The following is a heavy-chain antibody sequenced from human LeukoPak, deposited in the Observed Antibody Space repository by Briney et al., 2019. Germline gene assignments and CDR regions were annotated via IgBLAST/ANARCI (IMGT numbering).Heavy chain of an antibody. CDR2: IYHSGST. Sequence: SETLSLTCTVSGGSISSGGYYWSWIRQPPGKGLEWIGYIYHSGSTYYNPSLKSRVTISVDRSKNQFSLKLSSVTAADTAVYYCAGGDILTGYVYWGQGTLVTVSS. J-gene: IGHJ4*02. V-gene: IGHV4-30-2*01. CDR1: GGSISSGGYY. CDR3: AGGDILTGYVY. D-gene: IGHD3-9*01.